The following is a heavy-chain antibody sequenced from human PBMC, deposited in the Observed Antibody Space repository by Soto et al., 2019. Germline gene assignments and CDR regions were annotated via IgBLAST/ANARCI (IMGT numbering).Heavy chain of an antibody. D-gene: IGHD3-10*01. CDR2: INDSGNI. V-gene: IGHV4-34*01. Sequence: QVQLQQWGAGLLKPSETLSLTCAVYGGSFSGYQWSWIRQTPGKGLEWIGEINDSGNINYNPSLKRGATILLNTPKKQISLKLSSVTDADKAVYFCARGLIRWFGESSRRGGYYYYMDVWGKGTTVTVSS. J-gene: IGHJ6*03. CDR3: ARGLIRWFGESSRRGGYYYYMDV. CDR1: GGSFSGYQ.